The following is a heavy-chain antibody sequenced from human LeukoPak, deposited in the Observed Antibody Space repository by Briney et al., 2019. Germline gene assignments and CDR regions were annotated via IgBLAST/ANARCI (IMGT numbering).Heavy chain of an antibody. CDR1: GFTFSSYA. CDR3: AKDMRPLWFGELEGNWFDP. Sequence: GGSLRLSCAASGFTFSSYAMSWVRQAPGKGLEWVSAISGSGGSTYYADSVKGRFTISRDNSKNTLYLQMNSLRAEDTAVYYCAKDMRPLWFGELEGNWFDPWGQGTLVTVSS. CDR2: ISGSGGST. V-gene: IGHV3-23*01. J-gene: IGHJ5*02. D-gene: IGHD3-10*01.